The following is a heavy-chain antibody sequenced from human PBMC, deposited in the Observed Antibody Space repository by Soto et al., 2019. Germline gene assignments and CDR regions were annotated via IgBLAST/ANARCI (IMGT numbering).Heavy chain of an antibody. V-gene: IGHV3-23*01. D-gene: IGHD3-22*01. CDR2: VSGSGASK. CDR3: AITRLYYSTGYHRDGFDI. Sequence: EVELLESGGTLVEPGGSLKLSCAASGFTFSSYTMNWVRQSPGKGLEWLSGVSGSGASKYYADSVKGRFAISRDNSNNTLFLQMNSLRAEDTAVYYCAITRLYYSTGYHRDGFDIWGQGTMVTVSS. CDR1: GFTFSSYT. J-gene: IGHJ3*02.